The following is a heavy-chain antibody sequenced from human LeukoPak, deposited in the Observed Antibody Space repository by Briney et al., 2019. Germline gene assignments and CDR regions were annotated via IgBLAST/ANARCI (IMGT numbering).Heavy chain of an antibody. Sequence: PSETLSLTCTVSGGSISSGGYYWSWIRQPPGKDLEWIASIYYSGFPYYNPSLKSRVTISVDTSKNQFSLTLSSVTAADTAVYYCVRDGSGSYPYWGQGTLITVSS. D-gene: IGHD1-26*01. CDR1: GGSISSGGYY. CDR3: VRDGSGSYPY. CDR2: IYYSGFP. V-gene: IGHV4-39*07. J-gene: IGHJ4*02.